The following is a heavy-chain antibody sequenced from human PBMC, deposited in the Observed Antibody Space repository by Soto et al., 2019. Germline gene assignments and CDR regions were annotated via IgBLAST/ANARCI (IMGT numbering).Heavy chain of an antibody. CDR2: INDSGST. Sequence: PSETLSLTCAVSGGSFRGYFWSWIRQSPDKGLEWIGEINDSGSTYYNPSFKSRFTISVDTSKSQISLTLTSVTAADSAVYYCQGGDFWGQGTRVTVSS. V-gene: IGHV4-34*01. CDR3: QGGDF. J-gene: IGHJ4*02. D-gene: IGHD3-16*01. CDR1: GGSFRGYF.